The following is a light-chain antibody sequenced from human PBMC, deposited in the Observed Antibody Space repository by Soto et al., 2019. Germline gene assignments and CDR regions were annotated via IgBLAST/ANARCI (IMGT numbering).Light chain of an antibody. V-gene: IGKV1-8*01. CDR3: QQYYTYPWT. Sequence: AIRLTQSPSSLSASTGDKVTITCRASQDVSSTLACYQQKPGKAPKLLIFAASTLQSGVPSRFSGSGSETDFTFTISCLQSEDFATYYCQQYYTYPWTFGQGTQVEF. CDR1: QDVSST. J-gene: IGKJ1*01. CDR2: AAS.